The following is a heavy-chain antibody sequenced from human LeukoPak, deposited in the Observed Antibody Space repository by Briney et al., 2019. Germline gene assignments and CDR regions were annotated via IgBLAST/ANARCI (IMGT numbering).Heavy chain of an antibody. J-gene: IGHJ4*02. V-gene: IGHV1-18*01. D-gene: IGHD5-12*01. CDR3: ARVTRGGYDGYFDY. Sequence: GASVKVSCKASSYTFTSYGISWVRQAPGQGLEWMGWISAYNGNTNYAQKLQGRVTMTTDTSTSTAYMQLRGLTSDDTAVYYCARVTRGGYDGYFDYWGQGTLVTVSS. CDR2: ISAYNGNT. CDR1: SYTFTSYG.